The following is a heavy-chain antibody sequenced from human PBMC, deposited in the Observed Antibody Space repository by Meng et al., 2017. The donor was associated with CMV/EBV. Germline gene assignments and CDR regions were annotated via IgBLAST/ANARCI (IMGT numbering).Heavy chain of an antibody. CDR3: ASLSTMIVVEN. CDR2: INHSGST. D-gene: IGHD3-22*01. J-gene: IGHJ4*02. Sequence: GSLRLSCAVYGGSFSGYYWSWIRQPPGKGLEWIGEINHSGSTNYNPSLKSRVTISGDTSKNQFSLKLSSVTAADTAVYYCASLSTMIVVENWGQGTLVTVSS. CDR1: GGSFSGYY. V-gene: IGHV4-34*01.